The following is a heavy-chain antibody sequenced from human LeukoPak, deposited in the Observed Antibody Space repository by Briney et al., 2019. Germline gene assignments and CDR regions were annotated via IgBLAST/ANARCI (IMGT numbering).Heavy chain of an antibody. D-gene: IGHD3-10*01. CDR1: GFTFGDYA. Sequence: GRSLRLSCTASGFTFGDYAMSWFRQAPGKGLEWVGFIRSKAYGGTTEYAASVKGRFTISRDDSKSIAYLQMNSLKTEDTAVYYCTRVSGSYYNPHVDYWGQGTLVTVSS. J-gene: IGHJ4*02. CDR3: TRVSGSYYNPHVDY. CDR2: IRSKAYGGTT. V-gene: IGHV3-49*03.